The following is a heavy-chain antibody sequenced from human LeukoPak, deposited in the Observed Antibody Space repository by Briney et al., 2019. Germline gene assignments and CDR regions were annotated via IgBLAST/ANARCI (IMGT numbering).Heavy chain of an antibody. V-gene: IGHV1-24*01. Sequence: GASVTDSCKVSGYTLTELSMHWVRQAPGKGLEWMGGFDPEDGETIYAQKFQGRVTITRDMSTSTVYMELSSLRSEDTAVYYCARDLNWNNEIYYYYYMDVWGKGTTVTVSS. J-gene: IGHJ6*03. CDR2: FDPEDGET. CDR3: ARDLNWNNEIYYYYYMDV. CDR1: GYTLTELS. D-gene: IGHD1/OR15-1a*01.